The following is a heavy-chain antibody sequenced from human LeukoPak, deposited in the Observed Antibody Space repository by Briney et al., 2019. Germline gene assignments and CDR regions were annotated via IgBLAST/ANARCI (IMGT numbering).Heavy chain of an antibody. V-gene: IGHV1-58*01. D-gene: IGHD3-10*01. J-gene: IGHJ4*02. CDR3: AAGYSGSYYPSFDY. Sequence: GTSVKVSCKASGFTFTSSAVQWVRQARGQRLEWIGWIVVGSGNTNYAQKFQERVTITRDMSTSTAYMELSSLRSEDTAVYYCAAGYSGSYYPSFDYRGQGTLVTVSS. CDR2: IVVGSGNT. CDR1: GFTFTSSA.